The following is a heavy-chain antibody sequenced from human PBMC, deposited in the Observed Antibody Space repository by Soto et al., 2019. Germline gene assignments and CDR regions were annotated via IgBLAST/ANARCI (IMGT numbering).Heavy chain of an antibody. CDR3: ARDSTSGWYHAFDI. CDR2: ISSISCYT. D-gene: IGHD6-19*01. CDR1: GFTFSDYY. J-gene: IGHJ3*02. Sequence: GGSLRLSCAASGFTFSDYYMSWIRQAPGKGLEWVSDISSISCYTIYADSVKGRFTISRDNSKNSLFLQMNSLRAEDTAVYYCARDSTSGWYHAFDIWGQGTMVTVSS. V-gene: IGHV3-11*05.